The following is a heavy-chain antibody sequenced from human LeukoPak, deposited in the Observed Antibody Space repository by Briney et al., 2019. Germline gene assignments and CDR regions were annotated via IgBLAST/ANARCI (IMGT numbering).Heavy chain of an antibody. V-gene: IGHV4-4*07. J-gene: IGHJ4*02. D-gene: IGHD6-6*01. Sequence: SETLSLTCTVSGGSIGSNYWSWIRQPAGKGLECIGRIHSSGSTNYNPSLKSRVTMSVDTSKNQFSLKLSSVTAADTAVYYCARHRAYSSSSPFDYWGQGTLVTVSS. CDR3: ARHRAYSSSSPFDY. CDR1: GGSIGSNY. CDR2: IHSSGST.